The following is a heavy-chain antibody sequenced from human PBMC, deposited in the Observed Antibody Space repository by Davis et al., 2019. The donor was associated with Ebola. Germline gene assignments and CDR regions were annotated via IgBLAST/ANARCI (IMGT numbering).Heavy chain of an antibody. J-gene: IGHJ6*02. Sequence: PGGSLRLSCAASGFTFSSYWMHWVRQAPGKGLVWVSRINSDGSSTSYADSVKGRFTISRDNAKNTLYLQMNSLRAEDTAVYYCARAIGAVSGWYYYGMDVWGQGTTVTVSS. D-gene: IGHD6-19*01. CDR2: INSDGSST. CDR3: ARAIGAVSGWYYYGMDV. CDR1: GFTFSSYW. V-gene: IGHV3-74*01.